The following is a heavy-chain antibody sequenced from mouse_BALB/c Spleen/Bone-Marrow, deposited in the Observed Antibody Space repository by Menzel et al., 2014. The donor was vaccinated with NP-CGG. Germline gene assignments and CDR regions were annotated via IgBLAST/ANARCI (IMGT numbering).Heavy chain of an antibody. J-gene: IGHJ3*01. V-gene: IGHV7-1*02. D-gene: IGHD2-10*02. CDR3: ARDVGYGNYFVY. Sequence: EVMLVESGGGLVQPGDSLRLSCAPSGFTFSDFYMDWVRQPPGKRLEWIAASRNKAKYYTTEYSASVKGRFIVSRDTSQSVLYLQMNALRAEDTAIYYCARDVGYGNYFVYWGQGTPVTVSA. CDR2: SRNKAKYYTT. CDR1: GFTFSDFY.